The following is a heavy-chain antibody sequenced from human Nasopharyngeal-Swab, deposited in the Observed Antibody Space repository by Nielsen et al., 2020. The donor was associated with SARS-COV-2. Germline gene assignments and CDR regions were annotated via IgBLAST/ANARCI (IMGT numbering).Heavy chain of an antibody. D-gene: IGHD3-3*01. CDR3: ARGPANFGVVIGDYYGLDV. CDR1: GFTFSSYT. Sequence: GESLKISCEASGFTFSSYTMTWVRQAPGKGLEWVSSIAPSSGYISYADSVKGRFTISRDNAKNSLYLQMNSLRAEDTAMYYCARGPANFGVVIGDYYGLDVWGQGTTVTVSS. J-gene: IGHJ6*02. CDR2: IAPSSGYI. V-gene: IGHV3-21*01.